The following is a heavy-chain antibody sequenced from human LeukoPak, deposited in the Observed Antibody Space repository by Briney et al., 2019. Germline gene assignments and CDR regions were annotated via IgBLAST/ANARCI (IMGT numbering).Heavy chain of an antibody. D-gene: IGHD1-14*01. CDR1: GFTFGNSW. V-gene: IGHV3-74*01. CDR3: VVVVEPPDSDGFDV. J-gene: IGHJ3*01. Sequence: GGSLRLSCAASGFTFGNSWVHWVRQAPGKGLVWVSLINADGSTTTYADSVKGRFTISRDNARNTLSLQMNSLTIEDTAVYYCVVVVEPPDSDGFDVWGQGTLITVSS. CDR2: INADGSTT.